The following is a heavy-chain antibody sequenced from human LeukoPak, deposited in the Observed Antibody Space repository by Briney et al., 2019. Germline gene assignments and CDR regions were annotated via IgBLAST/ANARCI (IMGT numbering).Heavy chain of an antibody. CDR2: IKQDGSEK. V-gene: IGHV3-7*01. Sequence: PGGSLRLSCAASGFKFSSNWMSWVRQAPGKGLEWVANIKQDGSEKYYVDSVKGRFTISRDNAKSSLYLQMNSLRAEDTAVYYCAREGPSVTPYYWGQGTLVTVSS. J-gene: IGHJ4*02. CDR1: GFKFSSNW. CDR3: AREGPSVTPYY. D-gene: IGHD4-17*01.